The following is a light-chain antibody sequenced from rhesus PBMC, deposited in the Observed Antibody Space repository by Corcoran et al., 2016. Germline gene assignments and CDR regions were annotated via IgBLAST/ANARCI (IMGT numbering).Light chain of an antibody. CDR1: QSVVDSSNNKNY. J-gene: IGKJ4*01. Sequence: DIVMTQSPDSLGVSLGERVTINCKSSQSVVDSSNNKNYLAWYQKNRGQAPKRLIYWEFTREAGVPKRLSGSGSRTDFTLNISGLHAEDVAVYCCQQYYSTPHTFGGGTKVE. CDR3: QQYYSTPHT. CDR2: WEF. V-gene: IGKV4-1*01.